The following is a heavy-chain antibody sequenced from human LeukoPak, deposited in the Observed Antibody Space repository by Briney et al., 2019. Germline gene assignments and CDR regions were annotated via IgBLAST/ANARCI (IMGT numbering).Heavy chain of an antibody. Sequence: GGSLRLSCAASGFTFSSYSMNWVRQAPGKGLEWVSYISSSSSTIYYADSVKGRFTISRDNAKNSLYLQTNSLRAEDTAVYYCARERPFDYWGQGTLVTVSS. CDR2: ISSSSSTI. J-gene: IGHJ4*02. V-gene: IGHV3-48*01. CDR1: GFTFSSYS. CDR3: ARERPFDY.